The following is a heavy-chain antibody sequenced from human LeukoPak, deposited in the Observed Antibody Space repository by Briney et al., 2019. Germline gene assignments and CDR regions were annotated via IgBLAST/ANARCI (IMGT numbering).Heavy chain of an antibody. CDR1: GYTFSNYG. V-gene: IGHV3-30*03. CDR2: ISYDGSNK. Sequence: GGSLSLSCAASGYTFSNYGMHWVRQAPGKGLEWVAVISYDGSNKYYADSVKGRFTISRDNSKNTLYLQMNSLRAEDTAVYYCAVDQTDAFDIWGQGTMVTVSS. D-gene: IGHD2-2*01. J-gene: IGHJ3*02. CDR3: AVDQTDAFDI.